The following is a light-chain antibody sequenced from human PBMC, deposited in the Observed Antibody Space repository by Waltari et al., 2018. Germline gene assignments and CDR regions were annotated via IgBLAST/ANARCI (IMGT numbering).Light chain of an antibody. J-gene: IGLJ1*01. V-gene: IGLV2-11*01. CDR1: SSDVGSYLY. CDR2: DVS. Sequence: QSALTQPRSVSGSPGQSVTISCTGTSSDVGSYLYVSWYQQLPGKAPKLLIYDVSYRPSGVPDRFSGSKSGNTASLSISGLQAEDEAEYYCCSYADNNTYLFGTGTQVTV. CDR3: CSYADNNTYL.